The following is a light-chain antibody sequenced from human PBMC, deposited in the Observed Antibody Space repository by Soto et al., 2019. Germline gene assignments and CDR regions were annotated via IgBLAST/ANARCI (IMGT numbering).Light chain of an antibody. CDR2: DVS. V-gene: IGLV2-14*03. CDR3: SSYTANRTVV. CDR1: SSDIGGYNH. J-gene: IGLJ3*02. Sequence: QSALTQPASVSGSPGQSITIACTGTSSDIGGYNHVSWYQVHPGKAPRLVIYDVSIRPPAVSDRFSGSTSGNTASLTISGLQAEDGAVYYCSSYTANRTVVFGGGTKLTVL.